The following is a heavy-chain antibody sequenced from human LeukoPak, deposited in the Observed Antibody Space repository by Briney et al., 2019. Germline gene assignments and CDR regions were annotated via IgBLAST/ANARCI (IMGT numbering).Heavy chain of an antibody. V-gene: IGHV4-59*06. CDR2: IYYSGST. CDR3: ASSHPRYPFDY. D-gene: IGHD3-9*01. J-gene: IGHJ4*02. CDR1: GGSISSYY. Sequence: SETLSLTCTVSGGSISSYYWSWIRQHPGKGLEWIGYIYYSGSTYYNPSLKSRVTISVDTSKNQFSLKLSSVTAADTAVYYCASSHPRYPFDYWGQGTLVTVSS.